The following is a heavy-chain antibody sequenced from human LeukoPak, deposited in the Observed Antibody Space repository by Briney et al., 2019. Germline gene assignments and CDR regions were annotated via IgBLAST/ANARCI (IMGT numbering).Heavy chain of an antibody. V-gene: IGHV3-23*01. J-gene: IGHJ4*02. CDR3: AKDHLMGIAAAGHFDY. D-gene: IGHD6-13*01. CDR1: GFTFSSYA. Sequence: GGSLRLSCAASGFTFSSYAMSWVRQAPGKGLEWVSSIFVSSGRTYYADSVKGRFTISRDNSKNTLCLQMNSLRAEDTAVYYCAKDHLMGIAAAGHFDYWGQGTLATVSS. CDR2: IFVSSGRT.